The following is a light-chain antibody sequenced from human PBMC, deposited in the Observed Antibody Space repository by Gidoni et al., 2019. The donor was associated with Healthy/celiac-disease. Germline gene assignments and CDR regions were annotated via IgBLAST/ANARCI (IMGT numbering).Light chain of an antibody. V-gene: IGKV1-39*01. CDR1: QSISSY. Sequence: DIQMTQSPSSLSASVGDRVTITCRASQSISSYLNWYQQKPGKAPKLLIYAASSLQSGVPSRFSGCGSGTDFTLTISRLQPEDFATYYCQQSYSSPFTFGPGTKVDIK. CDR3: QQSYSSPFT. CDR2: AAS. J-gene: IGKJ3*01.